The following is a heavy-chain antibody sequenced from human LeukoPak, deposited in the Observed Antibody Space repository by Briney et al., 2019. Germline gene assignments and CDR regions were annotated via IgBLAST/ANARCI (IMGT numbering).Heavy chain of an antibody. D-gene: IGHD5-18*01. J-gene: IGHJ4*02. CDR2: INPNSGGT. CDR1: GYTFTGYY. V-gene: IGHV1-2*02. CDR3: ARDRGDERGYSYGSVDY. Sequence: ASVKVSCKASGYTFTGYYMHWVRQAPGQGLEWMGWINPNSGGTNYAQKFQGRVTMTRDTSISTAYMELSRLRSDDTAVYYCARDRGDERGYSYGSVDYWGQGTLVTVSS.